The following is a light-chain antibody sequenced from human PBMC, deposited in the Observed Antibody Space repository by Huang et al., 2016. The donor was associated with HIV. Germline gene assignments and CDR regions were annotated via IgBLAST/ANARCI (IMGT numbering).Light chain of an antibody. CDR3: QQRSNWLFT. J-gene: IGKJ3*01. V-gene: IGKV3-11*01. CDR2: YAS. Sequence: EIVLTQSPATLSLSPGERATLSCRASQSVSSYLAWYQQKPGQAPRLLIYYASNRATGIPARFSGSGAGTDFTRTISSLEPEDFAVYYCQQRSNWLFTFGPGTKVDIK. CDR1: QSVSSY.